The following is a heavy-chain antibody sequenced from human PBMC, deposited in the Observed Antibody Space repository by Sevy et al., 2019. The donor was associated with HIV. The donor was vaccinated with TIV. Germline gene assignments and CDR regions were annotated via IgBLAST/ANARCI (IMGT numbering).Heavy chain of an antibody. CDR2: ISPHNGDT. D-gene: IGHD2-15*01. V-gene: IGHV1-18*01. CDR3: ARAYCSGGSCYSLAY. CDR1: GYSFTTYR. Sequence: ASVKVSCKASGYSFTTYRITWLRQAPGQGVEWMGWISPHNGDTNYVQNLQGRVTMITDTSTSTAYMELRSLRSDDTAVYYCARAYCSGGSCYSLAYGGQGTRVTVSS. J-gene: IGHJ4*02.